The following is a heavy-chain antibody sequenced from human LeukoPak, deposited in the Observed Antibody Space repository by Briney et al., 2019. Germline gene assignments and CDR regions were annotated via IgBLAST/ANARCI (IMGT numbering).Heavy chain of an antibody. CDR3: ARGRTMTNWYFDL. J-gene: IGHJ2*01. Sequence: SETLSLTCAVYGGSFSGYYWSWIRQPPGKGLEWIGYTHYSGCTNYNPSLKSRVTISVDTSKNQFSLKLSSVTAADTAVYYCARGRTMTNWYFDLWGRGTLVTVSS. V-gene: IGHV4-59*01. CDR1: GGSFSGYY. CDR2: THYSGCT. D-gene: IGHD3-22*01.